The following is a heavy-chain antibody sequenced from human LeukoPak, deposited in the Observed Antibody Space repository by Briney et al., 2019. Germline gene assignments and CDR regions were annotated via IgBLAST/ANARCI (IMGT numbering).Heavy chain of an antibody. V-gene: IGHV3-7*03. CDR3: VTYYYGSESYYTLFDY. Sequence: GGSLRLSCAASGFTFSSYWMSWVRQAPGKGLEWVANIKQDGSEKYYVDSVKGRFTISRDNAKNSLYLQMNSLRAEDTAVYYCVTYYYGSESYYTLFDYWGQGTLVTVSS. CDR2: IKQDGSEK. J-gene: IGHJ4*02. D-gene: IGHD3-10*01. CDR1: GFTFSSYW.